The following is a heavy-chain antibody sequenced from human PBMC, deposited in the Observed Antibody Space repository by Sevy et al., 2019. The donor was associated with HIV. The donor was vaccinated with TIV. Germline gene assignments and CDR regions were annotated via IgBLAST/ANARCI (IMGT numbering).Heavy chain of an antibody. V-gene: IGHV3-23*01. CDR2: ITSDGTT. J-gene: IGHJ4*02. CDR3: AGGDTTMITDLDY. Sequence: GGSLRLSCAASGLTLTTTGMSWVRQAPGKGLEWVAGITSDGTTYYADSVRDRFTVSRDNSKNTLYLQLNSLRADDTAVFYSAGGDTTMITDLDYWGQGTLVTVSS. CDR1: GLTLTTTG. D-gene: IGHD3-16*01.